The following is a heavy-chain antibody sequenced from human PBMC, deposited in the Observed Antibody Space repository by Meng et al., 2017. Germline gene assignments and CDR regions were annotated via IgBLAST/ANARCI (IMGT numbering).Heavy chain of an antibody. CDR1: GFTFSSYE. CDR2: ISSSGSTI. J-gene: IGHJ6*02. CDR3: ATFYYYDSSGYYPRGYYYYYGMDV. Sequence: GESLKISCAASGFTFSSYEMNWVRQAPGKGLEWVSYISSSGSTIYYADSVKGRFTISRDNAKNSLYLQMNSLRAEDTAVYYCATFYYYDSSGYYPRGYYYYYGMDVWGQGTTVTVSS. D-gene: IGHD3-22*01. V-gene: IGHV3-48*03.